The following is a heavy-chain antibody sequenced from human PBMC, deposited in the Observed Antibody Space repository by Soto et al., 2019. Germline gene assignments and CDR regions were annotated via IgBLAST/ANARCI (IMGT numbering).Heavy chain of an antibody. V-gene: IGHV3-66*03. J-gene: IGHJ6*02. CDR2: IYSCGNT. CDR3: ARDMGGGDCYSPEYYYYYGLDV. CDR1: GFTASSNY. Sequence: EVQLVESGGGLIQPGGSLRLSCAASGFTASSNYMSWVRQAPGKGLEWVSVIYSCGNTYYSDYVKGRFTISRDNSKNTLYLQMNSLRAEDTAVYYCARDMGGGDCYSPEYYYYYGLDVWGQGTTVTVSS. D-gene: IGHD2-21*02.